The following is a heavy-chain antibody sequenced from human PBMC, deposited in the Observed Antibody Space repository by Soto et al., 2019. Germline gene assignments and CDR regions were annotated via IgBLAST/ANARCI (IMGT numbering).Heavy chain of an antibody. CDR1: GFNFSSCG. D-gene: IGHD6-13*01. CDR2: IWYDGSRK. CDR3: ARDSSGTGYYHGMDV. Sequence: QVQLVESGGGVVQPGRSLRLSCAASGFNFSSCGMHWVRQAPGKGLEWVAVIWYDGSRKYYADSVKGRFTISRDNSKNTLYLQMNSLRVEDTAVYYCARDSSGTGYYHGMDVWGQGTTVTVSS. J-gene: IGHJ6*02. V-gene: IGHV3-33*01.